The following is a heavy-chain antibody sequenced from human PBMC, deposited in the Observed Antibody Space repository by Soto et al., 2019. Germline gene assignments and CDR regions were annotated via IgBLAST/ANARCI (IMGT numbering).Heavy chain of an antibody. V-gene: IGHV1-8*01. CDR3: ARGRGSISHGHYYMDV. D-gene: IGHD3-9*01. CDR1: GYTFTSYD. CDR2: MNPNSGNT. Sequence: ASVKVSCKASGYTFTSYDINWVRQATGQGLEWMGWMNPNSGNTGYAQKFQGRVTMTRNTSISTAYMELSSLRSEDTAVYYCARGRGSISHGHYYMDVWGKGTTVTVSS. J-gene: IGHJ6*03.